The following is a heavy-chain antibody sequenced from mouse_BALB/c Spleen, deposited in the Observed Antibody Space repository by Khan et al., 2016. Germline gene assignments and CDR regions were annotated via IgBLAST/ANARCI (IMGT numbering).Heavy chain of an antibody. CDR1: GYTFTDYN. Sequence: VQLQQSGPELVKPGASVKISCKASGYTFTDYNMHWVKQSHGKSLEWIGYIYPYNGGTGYNQKFKSTATLTVDNSSSTAYMELHSLTSEDSAVYYCARSGNHDYDRFAFWGQGTLVTVSA. J-gene: IGHJ3*01. V-gene: IGHV1S29*02. CDR2: IYPYNGGT. CDR3: ARSGNHDYDRFAF. D-gene: IGHD2-4*01.